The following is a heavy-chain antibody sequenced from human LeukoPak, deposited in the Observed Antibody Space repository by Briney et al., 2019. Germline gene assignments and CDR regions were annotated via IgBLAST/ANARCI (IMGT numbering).Heavy chain of an antibody. V-gene: IGHV5-51*01. Sequence: GESLKISCKGSGYSFTSYWIGWVRQMPGKGLEWMGIIYPGDSDTRYSPSFQGQVTISADKSISTAYLQWSSLKASDTAMYYCARHPSSPYYYGSVSLYYFDYWGQGTLVTVSS. J-gene: IGHJ4*02. D-gene: IGHD3-10*01. CDR2: IYPGDSDT. CDR3: ARHPSSPYYYGSVSLYYFDY. CDR1: GYSFTSYW.